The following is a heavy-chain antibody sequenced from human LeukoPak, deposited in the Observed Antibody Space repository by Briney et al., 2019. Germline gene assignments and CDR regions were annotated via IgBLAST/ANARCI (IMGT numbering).Heavy chain of an antibody. V-gene: IGHV3-66*01. Sequence: GGSLRLSCAASGFTVSSNYMGWVRQAPGKGLEWVSVIYSGGSTYYADSVKGRFTISRDNSKNTLYLQMNSLRAEDMAVYYCARDQSGSYYGYWGQGTLVTVSS. J-gene: IGHJ4*02. CDR1: GFTVSSNY. CDR3: ARDQSGSYYGY. CDR2: IYSGGST. D-gene: IGHD1-26*01.